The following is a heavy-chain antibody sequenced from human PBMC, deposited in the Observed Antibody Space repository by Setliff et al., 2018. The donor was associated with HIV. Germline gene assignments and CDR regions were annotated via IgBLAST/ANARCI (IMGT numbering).Heavy chain of an antibody. V-gene: IGHV4-39*01. J-gene: IGHJ3*02. CDR2: IYYSGST. Sequence: SETLSLTCSVSGDSVSSRSYYWGWIRQPPGKGLEWIGSIYYSGSTYYNPSLKSRVTISVDTSKNQFSLKLRSVTAADTAVYYCARHGHFYDSSSSDAFDIWGHGTMVTVSS. CDR3: ARHGHFYDSSSSDAFDI. CDR1: GDSVSSRSYY. D-gene: IGHD3-22*01.